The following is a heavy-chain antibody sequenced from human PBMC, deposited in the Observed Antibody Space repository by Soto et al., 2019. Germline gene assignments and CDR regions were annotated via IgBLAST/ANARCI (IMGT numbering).Heavy chain of an antibody. CDR3: AHKGPEDWPLDY. D-gene: IGHD3-9*01. CDR2: IYWDDSK. CDR1: GFSLSTSGGG. J-gene: IGHJ4*02. Sequence: QITLKESGPTLVRPTQTLTLPCAFSGFSLSTSGGGVGWIRQPPGKALEWLAVIYWDDSKHYSPSLRSRLTITKDTSKNQVVLTMTNMDPMDTGTYYCAHKGPEDWPLDYWGQGTLVTVSS. V-gene: IGHV2-5*02.